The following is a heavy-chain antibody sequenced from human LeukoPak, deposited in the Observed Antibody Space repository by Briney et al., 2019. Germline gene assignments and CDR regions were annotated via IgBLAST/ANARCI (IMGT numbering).Heavy chain of an antibody. D-gene: IGHD3-22*01. J-gene: IGHJ4*02. CDR3: ARGGTNYYDSSGYYSGFDY. CDR2: IYYSGST. CDR1: GGSICSGDYY. Sequence: SQTLSLTCTVSGGSICSGDYYWSWIRQPPGKGLEWIGYIYYSGSTYYNPSLKSRVTISVDTSKNQFSLKLSSVTAADTAVYYCARGGTNYYDSSGYYSGFDYWGQGTLVTVSS. V-gene: IGHV4-30-4*08.